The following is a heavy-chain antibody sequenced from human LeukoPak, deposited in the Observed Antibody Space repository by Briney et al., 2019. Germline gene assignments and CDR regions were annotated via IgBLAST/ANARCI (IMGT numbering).Heavy chain of an antibody. D-gene: IGHD1-1*01. Sequence: SETLSLTCAVYGGSFSGYYWSWIRPPPGKGLEWIGEINRSGTTNYNPSLKSRVNISVAMSKKQFSLKVKSVAAAATAFYYFARGPYNWNYYYYMDGWVEGTTVSVCS. CDR1: GGSFSGYY. CDR3: ARGPYNWNYYYYMDG. V-gene: IGHV4-34*01. J-gene: IGHJ6*03. CDR2: INRSGTT.